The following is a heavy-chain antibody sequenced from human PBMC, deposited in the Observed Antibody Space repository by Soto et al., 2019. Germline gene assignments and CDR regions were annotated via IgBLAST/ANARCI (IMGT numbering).Heavy chain of an antibody. Sequence: EVQLVESGGGVVRPGGSLRLSCAASGCTFDDYGMSWVRQVPGKGLEWVSGINWNGGSADYVDSVKGRFTISRDNTKNSLYLQMNSLDAEDTALYYCARGYCSTPTCFGPYRYMDVWGKGTTVIVSS. CDR1: GCTFDDYG. CDR2: INWNGGSA. V-gene: IGHV3-20*04. J-gene: IGHJ6*03. D-gene: IGHD2-2*01. CDR3: ARGYCSTPTCFGPYRYMDV.